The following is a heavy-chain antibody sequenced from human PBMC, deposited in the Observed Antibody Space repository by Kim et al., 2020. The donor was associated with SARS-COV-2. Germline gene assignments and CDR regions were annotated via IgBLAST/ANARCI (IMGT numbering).Heavy chain of an antibody. V-gene: IGHV3-11*04. J-gene: IGHJ4*02. D-gene: IGHD4-4*01. CDR3: ARGPNYSPFDY. CDR2: I. Sequence: IYYADAVRARFTNSRENNKHQLFLQMNSRRAEDTAVYYCARGPNYSPFDYWGQGTLVTVSS.